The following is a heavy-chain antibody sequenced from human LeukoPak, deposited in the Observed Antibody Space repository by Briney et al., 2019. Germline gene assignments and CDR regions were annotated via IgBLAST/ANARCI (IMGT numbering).Heavy chain of an antibody. CDR2: MRSKANSYAT. CDR1: GFTFSGSA. D-gene: IGHD6-19*01. Sequence: GGSLKLSCAASGFTFSGSAMHWVRQASGKGLELVGRMRSKANSYATAYAASVKGRFTISRDDSKNTAYLQMNSLKTEHTAVYYCRIAVAGKDDYWGQGTLVTVSS. J-gene: IGHJ4*02. CDR3: RIAVAGKDDY. V-gene: IGHV3-73*01.